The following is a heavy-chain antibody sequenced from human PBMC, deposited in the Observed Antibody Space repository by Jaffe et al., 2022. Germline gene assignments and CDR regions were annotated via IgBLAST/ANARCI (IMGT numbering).Heavy chain of an antibody. Sequence: EVQLLESGGGLVQPGGSLRLSCAASGFTFSSYAMSWVRQAPGKGLEWVSAISGSGGSTYYADSVKGRFTISRDNSKNTLYLQMNSLRAEDTAVYYCARGHHYDILTGYIIDYWGQGTLVTVSS. CDR1: GFTFSSYA. CDR3: ARGHHYDILTGYIIDY. D-gene: IGHD3-9*01. J-gene: IGHJ4*02. CDR2: ISGSGGST. V-gene: IGHV3-23*01.